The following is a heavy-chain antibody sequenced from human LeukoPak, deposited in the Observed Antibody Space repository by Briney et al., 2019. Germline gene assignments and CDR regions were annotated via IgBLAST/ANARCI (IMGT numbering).Heavy chain of an antibody. CDR3: ARGGSGYPVDY. CDR1: GGGRISKKNY. V-gene: IGHV4-31*02. J-gene: IGHJ4*02. D-gene: IGHD3-22*01. Sequence: SETLSLTCVVLGGGRISKKNYWSWIRLHPEKGLEWIGSIYYGVTYYYNPSLKSRLIMSVDTSQNQFSLKLTSVTAADTAVYYCARGGSGYPVDYWGRGTLVTVSS. CDR2: IYYGVTY.